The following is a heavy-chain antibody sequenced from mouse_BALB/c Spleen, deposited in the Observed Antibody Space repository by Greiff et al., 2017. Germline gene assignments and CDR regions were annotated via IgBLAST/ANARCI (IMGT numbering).Heavy chain of an antibody. Sequence: VHLQQSGAELVRPGTSVKVSCKASGYAFTNYLIEWVKQRPGQGLEWIGVINPGSGGTNYNEKFKGKATLTADKSSSTAYMQLSSLTSDDSAVYFCATYGNYWYFDVWGAGTTVTVSS. V-gene: IGHV1-54*01. J-gene: IGHJ1*01. CDR2: INPGSGGT. D-gene: IGHD2-1*01. CDR1: GYAFTNYL. CDR3: ATYGNYWYFDV.